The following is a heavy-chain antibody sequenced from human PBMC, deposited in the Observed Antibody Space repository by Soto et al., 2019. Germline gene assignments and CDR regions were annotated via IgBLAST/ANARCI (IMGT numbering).Heavy chain of an antibody. J-gene: IGHJ4*02. CDR1: GFTFSSYG. V-gene: IGHV3-30*18. D-gene: IGHD1-26*01. CDR2: ISYDGSNK. CDR3: AKGAVGDYFDY. Sequence: VQLVESGGGVVQPGRSLRLSCAASGFTFSSYGMHWVRQAPGKGLEWVAVISYDGSNKYYADSVKGRFTISRDNSKNTLYLQMNSLRAEDTAVYYCAKGAVGDYFDYWGQGTLVTVSS.